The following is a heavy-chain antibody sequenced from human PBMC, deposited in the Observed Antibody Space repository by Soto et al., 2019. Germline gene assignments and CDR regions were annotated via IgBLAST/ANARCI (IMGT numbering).Heavy chain of an antibody. CDR3: ARDFVSSSGWYLLYYFDY. V-gene: IGHV6-1*01. J-gene: IGHJ4*02. CDR1: GDSVSSNSVA. Sequence: PPHTCSLTCAISGDSVSSNSVAWNWIRQSPSRGLEWLGRTYYRSKWYNDYAVSVKSRITINPDTSKNQFSLQLNSVTPEDTAVYYCARDFVSSSGWYLLYYFDYWGQGTLVTVSS. D-gene: IGHD6-19*01. CDR2: TYYRSKWYN.